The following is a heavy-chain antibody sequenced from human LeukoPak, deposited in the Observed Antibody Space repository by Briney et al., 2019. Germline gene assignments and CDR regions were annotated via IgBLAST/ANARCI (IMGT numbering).Heavy chain of an antibody. D-gene: IGHD2-15*01. CDR2: IYHSGST. V-gene: IGHV4-39*07. J-gene: IGHJ4*02. Sequence: PSETLSLTCTVSNDSISSSGYYWGWIRQPPGKGLEWIGSIYHSGSTYYNPSLKSRVTISVDTSKNQFSLKLSSVTAADTAVYYCARVRIARVDPDYFDYWGQGTLVTVSS. CDR1: NDSISSSGYY. CDR3: ARVRIARVDPDYFDY.